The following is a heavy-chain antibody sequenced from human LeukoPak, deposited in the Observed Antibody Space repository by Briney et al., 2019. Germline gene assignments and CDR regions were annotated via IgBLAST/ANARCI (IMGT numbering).Heavy chain of an antibody. Sequence: SETLSLTCTVSGGSVNSGNYYWTWIRQPAGKGLEWIGRIYTSGSINYNPSLESRVTILVDKSKNQFSLKLSSVTAADTAVYYCAREVLESLDSWGQGTLVTVSA. CDR2: IYTSGSI. CDR3: AREVLESLDS. D-gene: IGHD2/OR15-2a*01. CDR1: GGSVNSGNYY. V-gene: IGHV4-61*02. J-gene: IGHJ5*02.